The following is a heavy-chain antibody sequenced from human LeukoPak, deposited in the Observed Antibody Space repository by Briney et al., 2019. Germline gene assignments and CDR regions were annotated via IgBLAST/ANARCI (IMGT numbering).Heavy chain of an antibody. CDR1: GYTFSSYD. J-gene: IGHJ1*01. V-gene: IGHV1-8*01. CDR3: ARRVGSGWPVQH. CDR2: MNPNSGNT. D-gene: IGHD6-19*01. Sequence: ASVKVSCKASGYTFSSYDINWVRQATGQGLEWMGWMNPNSGNTGYAQKFQGRLNMTRNTSISTAYMELSSLRSEDTAVYYCARRVGSGWPVQHWGQGTLVTVSS.